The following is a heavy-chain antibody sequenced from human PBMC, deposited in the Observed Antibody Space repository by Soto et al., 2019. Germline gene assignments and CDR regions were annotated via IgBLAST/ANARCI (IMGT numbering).Heavy chain of an antibody. Sequence: QVQLVQSGGEVRKPGASVTVSCKASGYTFTSYGISWVRQAPGQGLEWMGWISGYNGKTNYAQKVQDRVTMTTDTATRTVYLELRSLRFDQTAVYYCAREGDVTYYYYGMDVWGQGTTVTVSS. J-gene: IGHJ6*02. D-gene: IGHD2-21*02. CDR2: ISGYNGKT. V-gene: IGHV1-18*01. CDR3: AREGDVTYYYYGMDV. CDR1: GYTFTSYG.